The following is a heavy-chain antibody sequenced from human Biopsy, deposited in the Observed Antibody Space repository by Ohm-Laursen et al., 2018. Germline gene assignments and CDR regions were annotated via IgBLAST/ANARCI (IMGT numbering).Heavy chain of an antibody. CDR2: INHSGRT. Sequence: SDTLSLTCTVSGDSISGYYWSWIRQTPGKGLEWIGEINHSGRTNYNPSLKSRVTISVDTSKNQFSLKVRSVTAADTAVYYCVRGVDYYDPYHYYALDVWGQGTTVTVSS. CDR3: VRGVDYYDPYHYYALDV. D-gene: IGHD3-22*01. V-gene: IGHV4-34*01. J-gene: IGHJ6*02. CDR1: GDSISGYY.